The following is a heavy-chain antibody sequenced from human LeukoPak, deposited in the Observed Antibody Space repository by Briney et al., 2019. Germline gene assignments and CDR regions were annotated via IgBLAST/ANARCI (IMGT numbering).Heavy chain of an antibody. J-gene: IGHJ4*02. CDR2: IIPIFGTA. D-gene: IGHD1-26*01. Sequence: SVKVSCKASGGTFSSYAISWVRQAPGQGLEWMGGIIPIFGTANYAQKFQGRVTITADESTSTAYMELSSLRSEDTAVYYCASFPSVYSGSYLSFDYWGQGTLVTVSS. CDR1: GGTFSSYA. V-gene: IGHV1-69*13. CDR3: ASFPSVYSGSYLSFDY.